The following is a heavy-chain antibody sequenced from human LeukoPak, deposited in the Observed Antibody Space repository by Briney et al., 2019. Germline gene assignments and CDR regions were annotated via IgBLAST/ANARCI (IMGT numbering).Heavy chain of an antibody. D-gene: IGHD6-6*01. CDR2: IGSSGNTI. V-gene: IGHV3-48*03. CDR1: GFTFSSYE. Sequence: GGSLRLSCAASGFTFSSYEMNWVRQAPGKGLEWISYIGSSGNTIYYADSVKGRFTISRDNAKNSLYLQMNSLRAEDTAVYYCARMRPELDYWGQGTLVAVSS. CDR3: ARMRPELDY. J-gene: IGHJ4*02.